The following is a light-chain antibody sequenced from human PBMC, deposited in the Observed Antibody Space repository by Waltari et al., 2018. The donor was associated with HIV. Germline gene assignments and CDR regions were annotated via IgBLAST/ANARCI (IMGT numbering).Light chain of an antibody. CDR1: DSDFGLYNF. Sequence: AVTQPASVSGLPGQSTTISCTGDDSDFGLYNFVSWYQQHSGKPPRRILYAVDSRVSGVSDRFSGSMSSNTASLTISGLRAEDEGHYYCASFTGDNTVIFGGGTEVTVL. V-gene: IGLV2-14*03. CDR3: ASFTGDNTVI. J-gene: IGLJ2*01. CDR2: AVD.